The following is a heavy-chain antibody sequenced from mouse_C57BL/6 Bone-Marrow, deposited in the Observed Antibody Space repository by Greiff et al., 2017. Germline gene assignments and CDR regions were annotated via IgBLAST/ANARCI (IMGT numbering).Heavy chain of an antibody. J-gene: IGHJ4*01. V-gene: IGHV14-4*01. CDR3: TKLESARDY. CDR2: IDPENGDT. Sequence: EVQLVESGAELVRPGASVKLSCTASGFNIKDDYMHWVKQRPEQGLEWIGWIDPENGDTEYASKFQGKATITADTSSNTAYLQLSSLTSEDTAVYYWTKLESARDYWGEGTSGTVSS. CDR1: GFNIKDDY.